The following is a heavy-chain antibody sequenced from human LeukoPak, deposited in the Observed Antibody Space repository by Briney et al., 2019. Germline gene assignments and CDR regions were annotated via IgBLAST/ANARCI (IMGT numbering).Heavy chain of an antibody. CDR3: ATIPRYCGGDCDY. Sequence: ASVKVSCQVSGCTLPELSMHWVRQAPGKGLEWMGGFDPEDGETIYAQKFQGRVTMTEDTSTDTAYMELSSLRSEDTAVYYCATIPRYCGGDCDYWGQGTLVTVSS. CDR2: FDPEDGET. J-gene: IGHJ4*02. CDR1: GCTLPELS. D-gene: IGHD2-21*02. V-gene: IGHV1-24*01.